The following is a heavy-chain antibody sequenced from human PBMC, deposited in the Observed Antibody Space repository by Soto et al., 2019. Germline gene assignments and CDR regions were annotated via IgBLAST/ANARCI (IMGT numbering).Heavy chain of an antibody. V-gene: IGHV4-59*01. CDR2: IYYSGST. CDR3: ARGAAYGSIDY. J-gene: IGHJ4*02. D-gene: IGHD1-26*01. Sequence: SETLSLTCTVSGGSISSYYWSWIRQPPGKGLEWIGYIYYSGSTNYNPSLKSRVTISVDTSKNQFSLKLSSVTAADTAVYYCARGAAYGSIDYWGQGTLVTVSS. CDR1: GGSISSYY.